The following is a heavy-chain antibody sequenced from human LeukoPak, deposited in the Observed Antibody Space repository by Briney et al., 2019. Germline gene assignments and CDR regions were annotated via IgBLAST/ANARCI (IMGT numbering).Heavy chain of an antibody. CDR2: ISSSSSTI. D-gene: IGHD6-13*01. Sequence: SGGSLRLSCAASGFTFSSYGMTWVRQAPGKGLEWVAYISSSSSTIYYADSVKGRFTITRDNAKNSLYLQLNSLRAEDTAVYYCARDLGAAAGHYMDVWGKGTTVTISS. J-gene: IGHJ6*03. CDR1: GFTFSSYG. CDR3: ARDLGAAAGHYMDV. V-gene: IGHV3-48*01.